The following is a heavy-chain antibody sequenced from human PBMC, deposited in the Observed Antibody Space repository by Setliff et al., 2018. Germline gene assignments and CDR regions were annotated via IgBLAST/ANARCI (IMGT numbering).Heavy chain of an antibody. D-gene: IGHD3-22*01. CDR3: ATWGYYASTGYYFDY. J-gene: IGHJ4*02. CDR2: IYYDGDS. V-gene: IGHV4-30-4*01. Sequence: SQTLSLTCTVSGGSISTGDYYWSWIRLPPGKGLEWIGYIYYDGDSYYNPSLKSRVTISVDRSKNQFSLQVASETAADSAVYYCATWGYYASTGYYFDYWGQGTLVTVSS. CDR1: GGSISTGDYY.